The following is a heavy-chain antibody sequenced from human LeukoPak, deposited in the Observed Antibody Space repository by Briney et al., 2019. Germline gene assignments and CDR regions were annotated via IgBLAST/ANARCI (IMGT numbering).Heavy chain of an antibody. CDR3: ARGVYGDYGGDYFDY. J-gene: IGHJ4*02. CDR2: INHSGST. Sequence: PSETLSLTCAVYGESFSGYYWSWIRQPPGKGPEWIGEINHSGSTNYNPSLKSRVTISVDTSKNQFSLKLSSVTAADTAVYYCARGVYGDYGGDYFDYWGQGTLVTVSS. D-gene: IGHD4-17*01. V-gene: IGHV4-34*01. CDR1: GESFSGYY.